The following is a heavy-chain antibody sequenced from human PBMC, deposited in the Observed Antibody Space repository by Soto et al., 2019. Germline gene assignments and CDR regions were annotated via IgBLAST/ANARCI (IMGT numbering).Heavy chain of an antibody. CDR3: AREGQWLVHYYYYGMDV. D-gene: IGHD6-19*01. CDR2: IKQDASER. J-gene: IGHJ6*02. Sequence: LRLECPAPRFTSTSIPMRCVHLVSLIGLEWVANIKQDASERYYVDSVNGGSSISRDNTKYSLYLQMSSLRAEDTAVYCCAREGQWLVHYYYYGMDVWGQGTTVTSP. V-gene: IGHV3-7*05. CDR1: RFTSTSIP.